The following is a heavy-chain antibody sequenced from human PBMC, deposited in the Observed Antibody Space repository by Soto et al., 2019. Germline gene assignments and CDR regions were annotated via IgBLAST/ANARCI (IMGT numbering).Heavy chain of an antibody. D-gene: IGHD2-21*01. Sequence: EVQLLESGGGLVQPGGSLRLSCAASGFTFRTSAMGWVRQAPGKGLEWVSAIKGDGSQTYYADSVKGRFTISRDNSKDMLFLQVNSLRTEDTAVYYCAKEWQPLVVIESWGQGTLVTVSS. CDR3: AKEWQPLVVIES. CDR1: GFTFRTSA. CDR2: IKGDGSQT. V-gene: IGHV3-23*01. J-gene: IGHJ4*02.